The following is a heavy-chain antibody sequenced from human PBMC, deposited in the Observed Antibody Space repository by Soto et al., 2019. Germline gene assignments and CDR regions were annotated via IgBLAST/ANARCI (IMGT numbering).Heavy chain of an antibody. CDR2: ISGSGSFT. V-gene: IGHV3-23*01. CDR3: AKIPTGSGSSKFDY. J-gene: IGHJ4*02. Sequence: XESLRLSGAASGFTFRTYAMNWVRQAPGKGLEWISAISGSGSFTHYADSVRGRFTISRDNSQNQLYLQMNNLRGDDTAMYYCAKIPTGSGSSKFDYWGQGIQVTVSS. D-gene: IGHD3-10*01. CDR1: GFTFRTYA.